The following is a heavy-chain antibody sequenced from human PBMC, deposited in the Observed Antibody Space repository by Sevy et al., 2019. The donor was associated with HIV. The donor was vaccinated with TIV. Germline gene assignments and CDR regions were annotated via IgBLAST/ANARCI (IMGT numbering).Heavy chain of an antibody. Sequence: GGSLRLSCAASGFTFSNAWMTWVRQAPGKGLEWVGRIKSKTDGGTTDYAAPVKGRFTISRDDSKNTLYLQMNSLKTEDTAVHYCTTGGYYYESSGSYRKYFDLWGRGTLVTVSS. CDR1: GFTFSNAW. CDR3: TTGGYYYESSGSYRKYFDL. D-gene: IGHD3-22*01. J-gene: IGHJ2*01. CDR2: IKSKTDGGTT. V-gene: IGHV3-15*01.